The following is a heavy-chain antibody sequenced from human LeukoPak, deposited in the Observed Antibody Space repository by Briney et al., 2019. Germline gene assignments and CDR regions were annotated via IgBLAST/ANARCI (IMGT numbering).Heavy chain of an antibody. V-gene: IGHV4-34*01. CDR2: INHSGST. CDR3: ARGLRPSDY. Sequence: SETLSLTCAVYGGSFSGYYWSWIRQPPGKELEWIGEINHSGSTNYNPSLKSRVTISVDTSKNQFSLKLSSVTAADTAVYYCARGLRPSDYWGQGTLVTVSS. J-gene: IGHJ4*02. D-gene: IGHD4-17*01. CDR1: GGSFSGYY.